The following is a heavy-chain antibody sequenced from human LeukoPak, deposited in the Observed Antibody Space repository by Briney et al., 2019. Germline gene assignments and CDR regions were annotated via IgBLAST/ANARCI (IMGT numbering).Heavy chain of an antibody. Sequence: PGGSLRLSCAASGFTFDDYAMHWVRQAPGKGLEWVSGISWNSRSIGYADSVKGRFTISRDNAKNSLYLQMNSLRVEDTALYYCAKDSSIGIVGATTSIDYWGQGTLVTVSS. V-gene: IGHV3-9*01. J-gene: IGHJ4*02. CDR3: AKDSSIGIVGATTSIDY. CDR1: GFTFDDYA. CDR2: ISWNSRSI. D-gene: IGHD1-26*01.